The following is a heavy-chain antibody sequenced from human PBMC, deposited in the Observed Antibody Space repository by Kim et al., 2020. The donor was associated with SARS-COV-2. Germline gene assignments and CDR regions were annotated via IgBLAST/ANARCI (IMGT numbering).Heavy chain of an antibody. CDR3: TTGGYV. J-gene: IGHJ4*02. Sequence: TDGGTTGYAAPVKGRFTISRDDSKNTLYLQMNSLKTEDTAVYYCTTGGYVWGQGTLVTVSS. CDR2: TDGGTT. D-gene: IGHD5-12*01. V-gene: IGHV3-15*01.